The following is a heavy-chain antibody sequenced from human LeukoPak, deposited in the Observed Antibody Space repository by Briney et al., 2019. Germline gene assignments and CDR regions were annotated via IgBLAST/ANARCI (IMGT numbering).Heavy chain of an antibody. V-gene: IGHV4-38-2*02. J-gene: IGHJ4*02. D-gene: IGHD2-15*01. Sequence: SETLSLTCAVSGYSISSGYYWGWIRQPPGKGLEWIGSIYHSGSTCYNPSLKSRVTISVDTSKNQFSLKLSSVTAADTAVYYCARDLLTGGYCSGGSCYDYWGQGTLVTVSS. CDR2: IYHSGST. CDR1: GYSISSGYY. CDR3: ARDLLTGGYCSGGSCYDY.